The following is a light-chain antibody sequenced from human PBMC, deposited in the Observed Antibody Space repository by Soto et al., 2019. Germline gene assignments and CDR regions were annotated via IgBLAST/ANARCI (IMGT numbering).Light chain of an antibody. CDR2: DAS. CDR1: QSVSSSY. V-gene: IGKV3-20*01. J-gene: IGKJ1*01. CDR3: QQYGSSPRT. Sequence: EIVLTQSPGTLSLSPGERVTLSCRASQSVSSSYLAWYQQKPGQAPRLLIYDASSRATGIPDRFSGSGSGTDFTLTIRRLEPEDFAVYYCQQYGSSPRTFGQGTKVEIK.